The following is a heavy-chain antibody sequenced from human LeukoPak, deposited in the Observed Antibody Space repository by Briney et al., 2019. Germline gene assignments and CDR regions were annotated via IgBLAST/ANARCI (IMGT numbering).Heavy chain of an antibody. J-gene: IGHJ6*03. CDR3: ARDGIAAGEYYYYYYMDV. CDR1: GYTFTSYY. Sequence: ASVKVSCKASGYTFTSYYMHWVRQAPGQGLEWMGIINPSGGSTSYAQKFQGRVTMTRDTSTSTVYMELRSLRSDDTAVYYCARDGIAAGEYYYYYYMDVWGKGTTVTVSS. D-gene: IGHD6-13*01. CDR2: INPSGGST. V-gene: IGHV1-46*01.